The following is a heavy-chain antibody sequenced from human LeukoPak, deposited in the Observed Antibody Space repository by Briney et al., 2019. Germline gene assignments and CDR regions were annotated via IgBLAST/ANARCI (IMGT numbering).Heavy chain of an antibody. Sequence: PGGSLRLSCAASGFTFSSYWMSWVRQAPGKGLEWVANIKQDGSEKYYVDSVKGRFTISRDNAKNSLYLQMNSLRAEDTAVYYCAKVSGGLAAGSWFDYWGQGTLVTVSS. CDR3: AKVSGGLAAGSWFDY. CDR1: GFTFSSYW. J-gene: IGHJ4*02. V-gene: IGHV3-7*03. D-gene: IGHD6-13*01. CDR2: IKQDGSEK.